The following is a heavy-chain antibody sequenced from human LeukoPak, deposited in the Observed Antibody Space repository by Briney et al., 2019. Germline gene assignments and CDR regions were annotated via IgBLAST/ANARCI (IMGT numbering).Heavy chain of an antibody. Sequence: GGSLRLSCAASGFAFSAYGMHWVRQAPREGLEYVSAISSNGGSTYYADSVKGRFTISRDNSKNTLYLQMSSLRAEDTAVYYCVKALGYCSGGSCLAFDIWGQGTMVTVSS. CDR3: VKALGYCSGGSCLAFDI. CDR1: GFAFSAYG. J-gene: IGHJ3*02. CDR2: ISSNGGST. V-gene: IGHV3-64D*06. D-gene: IGHD2-15*01.